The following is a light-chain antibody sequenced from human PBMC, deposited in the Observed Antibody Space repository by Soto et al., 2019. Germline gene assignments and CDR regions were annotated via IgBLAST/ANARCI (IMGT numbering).Light chain of an antibody. J-gene: IGLJ2*01. CDR1: SSDVGAYNF. V-gene: IGLV2-8*01. CDR3: NSYGGSSNVI. CDR2: EVS. Sequence: QSVLTQPPSASGSPGQSVTISCTGTSSDVGAYNFVSWYQQHPGKAPKIIIYEVSKRASGVPDRFSGSKSGNTASLTVSGLQADDEADYHCNSYGGSSNVIFGGGTKVTVL.